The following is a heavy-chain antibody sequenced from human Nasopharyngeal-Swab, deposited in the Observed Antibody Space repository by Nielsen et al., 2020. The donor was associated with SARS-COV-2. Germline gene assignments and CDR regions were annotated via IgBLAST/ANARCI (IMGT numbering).Heavy chain of an antibody. Sequence: SETLSLTCIVSGGSISSYYWSWIRQPPGKGLEWIGYIYYSGSTNYNPSLKSRVTISVDTSKNQFSLKLSSVTAADTAVYYCARRAFGYCSGGSCQNAFDIWGQGTMVTVSS. J-gene: IGHJ3*02. V-gene: IGHV4-59*01. CDR2: IYYSGST. CDR1: GGSISSYY. CDR3: ARRAFGYCSGGSCQNAFDI. D-gene: IGHD2-15*01.